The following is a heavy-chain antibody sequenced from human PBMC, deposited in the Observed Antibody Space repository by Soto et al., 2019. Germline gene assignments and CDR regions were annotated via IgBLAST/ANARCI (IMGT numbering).Heavy chain of an antibody. CDR1: GGSISSGDYY. D-gene: IGHD3-10*01. Sequence: SETLSLTCTVSGGSISSGDYYWSWIRQPPGKGLEWIGYIYYSGSTYYNPSLKSRVTISVDTSKNQFSLKLSSVTAADTAVYYCAREKLLWFGELFRGTGFDPWGQGTVVTVS. CDR3: AREKLLWFGELFRGTGFDP. J-gene: IGHJ5*02. V-gene: IGHV4-30-4*01. CDR2: IYYSGST.